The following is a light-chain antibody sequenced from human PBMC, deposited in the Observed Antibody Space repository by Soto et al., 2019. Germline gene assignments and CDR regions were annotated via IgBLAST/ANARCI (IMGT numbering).Light chain of an antibody. CDR1: QTVRNNY. CDR2: GAF. V-gene: IGKV3-20*01. CDR3: QQYGSSPRT. Sequence: EFVLTQSPGTLSLSPGARAPLSCRASQTVRNNYLAWYQQKPGQAPRLLIYGAFKRATGIPDRFSGSGSGTDFTLTISRMEPEDFAVYCCQQYGSSPRTFGQGTKVDI. J-gene: IGKJ1*01.